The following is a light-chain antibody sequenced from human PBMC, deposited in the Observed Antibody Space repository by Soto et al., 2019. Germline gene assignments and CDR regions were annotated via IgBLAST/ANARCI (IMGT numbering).Light chain of an antibody. V-gene: IGKV1-5*01. CDR1: QSINTW. CDR2: DAS. Sequence: DIQMTQSPSTLSASIGDRVTITCRASQSINTWLAWYQQKPGKAPKLLIYDASSLENGVPSRFSGSGSGTEFTFTISSLQPDDFATYYCPQHNNYSGTFGQGTKVEIK. CDR3: PQHNNYSGT. J-gene: IGKJ1*01.